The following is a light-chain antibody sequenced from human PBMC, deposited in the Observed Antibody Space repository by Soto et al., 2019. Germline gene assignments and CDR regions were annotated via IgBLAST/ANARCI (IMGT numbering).Light chain of an antibody. Sequence: DVVMTQSPLSLPVTLGQPASISCRSSQSLVYSDGNTYLNWFQQSPGQSPRRLIYKVSNRDSGVPVRFSGSGSGTDFTLKISMVEAEDVGVYYCMQGTHWPPAYTFGQGTKLEIK. CDR3: MQGTHWPPAYT. CDR2: KVS. J-gene: IGKJ2*01. V-gene: IGKV2-30*01. CDR1: QSLVYSDGNTY.